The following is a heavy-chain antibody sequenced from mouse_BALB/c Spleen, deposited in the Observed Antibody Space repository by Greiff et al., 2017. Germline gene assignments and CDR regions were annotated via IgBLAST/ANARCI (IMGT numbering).Heavy chain of an antibody. CDR3: ARQGDYDGAWFAY. V-gene: IGHV5-12-1*01. D-gene: IGHD2-4*01. J-gene: IGHJ3*01. CDR1: GFAFSSYD. CDR2: ISSGGGST. Sequence: EVQGVESGGGLVKPGGSLKLSCAASGFAFSSYDMSWVRQTPEKRLEWVAYISSGGGSTYYPDTVKGRFTISRDNAKNTLYLQMSSLKSEDTAMYYCARQGDYDGAWFAYWGQGTLVTVSA.